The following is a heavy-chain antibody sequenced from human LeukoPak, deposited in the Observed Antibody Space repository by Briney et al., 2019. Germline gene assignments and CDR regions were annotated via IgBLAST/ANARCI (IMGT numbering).Heavy chain of an antibody. Sequence: ASVEVSCKASGYTFTGYYMHWVRQAPGQGLEWMGWINPNSGGTNYAQKFQGWVTMTRDTSISTAYMELSRLRSDDTAVYYCARRRWPAAPFDYWGQGTLVTVSS. CDR1: GYTFTGYY. J-gene: IGHJ4*02. V-gene: IGHV1-2*04. CDR2: INPNSGGT. D-gene: IGHD2-15*01. CDR3: ARRRWPAAPFDY.